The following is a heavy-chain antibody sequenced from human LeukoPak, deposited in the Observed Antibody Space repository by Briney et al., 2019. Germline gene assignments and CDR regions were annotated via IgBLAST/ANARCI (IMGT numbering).Heavy chain of an antibody. CDR2: INPNSGGT. CDR3: ARVHSSSIFYYYMDV. D-gene: IGHD6-6*01. V-gene: IGHV1-2*02. J-gene: IGHJ6*03. Sequence: ASVKVSCKASGYTFTGHYMHWVRQAPGQGLEWMGWINPNSGGTNYAQKFQGRVTMTRDTSISTAYMELSRLRSDDTAVYYCARVHSSSIFYYYMDVWGKGTTVTVSS. CDR1: GYTFTGHY.